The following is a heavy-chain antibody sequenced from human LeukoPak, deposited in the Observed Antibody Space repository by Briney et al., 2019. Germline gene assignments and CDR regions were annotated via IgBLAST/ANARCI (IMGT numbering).Heavy chain of an antibody. J-gene: IGHJ4*02. Sequence: ASVKVSCKAFGYTFTGYYMHWVRQAPGQGLEWMGWINPNSGGTNYVQKFQGRVTMTRDTSISTAYMELSRLRSDDTAVYYCARGSDNYDFWSGYYPFDYWGQGTLVTVSS. D-gene: IGHD3-3*01. CDR3: ARGSDNYDFWSGYYPFDY. V-gene: IGHV1-2*02. CDR2: INPNSGGT. CDR1: GYTFTGYY.